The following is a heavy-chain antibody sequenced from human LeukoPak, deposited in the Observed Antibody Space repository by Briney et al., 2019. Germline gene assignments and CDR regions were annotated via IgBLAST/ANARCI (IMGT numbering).Heavy chain of an antibody. Sequence: PGGSLRLSCAASGFTFSSYAMSWVRQAPGKGLEWVPAISGSGGSTYYADSVKGRFTISRDNSKNTLYLQMNSLRAEDTAVYYCSSLYYYDSSGYTIFDYWGQGTLVTVSS. D-gene: IGHD3-22*01. CDR1: GFTFSSYA. CDR2: ISGSGGST. V-gene: IGHV3-23*01. CDR3: SSLYYYDSSGYTIFDY. J-gene: IGHJ4*02.